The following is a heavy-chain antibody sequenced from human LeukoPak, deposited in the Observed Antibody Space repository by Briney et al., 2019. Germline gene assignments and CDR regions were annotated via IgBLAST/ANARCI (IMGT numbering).Heavy chain of an antibody. V-gene: IGHV3-30*03. J-gene: IGHJ4*02. Sequence: GGSLRLSCAASGFTVSSNYMSWVRQAPGKGLEWVAVISYDGSNKYYADSVKGRFTISRDNSKNTLYLQMNSLRAEDTAVYYCARDAVTTERFDYWGQGTLVTVSS. CDR2: ISYDGSNK. CDR3: ARDAVTTERFDY. D-gene: IGHD4-17*01. CDR1: GFTVSSNY.